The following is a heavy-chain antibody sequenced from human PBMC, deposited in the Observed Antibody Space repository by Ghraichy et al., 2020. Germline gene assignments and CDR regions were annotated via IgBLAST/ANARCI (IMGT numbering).Heavy chain of an antibody. J-gene: IGHJ4*02. CDR1: GFTFSSYV. CDR2: ISGSGGST. D-gene: IGHD3-10*01. Sequence: GGSLRLSCAASGFTFSSYVMSWVRQAPGKGLEWVSAISGSGGSTYYADSVKGRFTISRDNSKNTLYLQMNSLRAEDTAVYYCAKDKVRFGELLVSPFDYWGQGTLVTVSS. V-gene: IGHV3-23*01. CDR3: AKDKVRFGELLVSPFDY.